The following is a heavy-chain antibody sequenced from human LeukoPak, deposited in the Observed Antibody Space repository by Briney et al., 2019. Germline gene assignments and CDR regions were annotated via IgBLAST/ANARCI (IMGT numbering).Heavy chain of an antibody. J-gene: IGHJ4*02. CDR3: ARDLFHLSEFIGATGGVFDY. Sequence: ASVKVSCKASGYTFTSYYMHWVRQAPGQGLEWMGIINPSGGSTSYAQKFQGRVTMNRDMSTSTVYMELSSLRSEDSAVYYCARDLFHLSEFIGATGGVFDYWGQGTLVTVSS. CDR1: GYTFTSYY. CDR2: INPSGGST. V-gene: IGHV1-46*01. D-gene: IGHD7-27*01.